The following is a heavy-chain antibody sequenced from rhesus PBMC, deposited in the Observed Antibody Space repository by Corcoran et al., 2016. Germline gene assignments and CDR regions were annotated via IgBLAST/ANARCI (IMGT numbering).Heavy chain of an antibody. D-gene: IGHD4-29*01. CDR1: GASIRTTY. V-gene: IGHV4S2*01. J-gene: IGHJ4*01. Sequence: QVQLTESGPGLGKPSETLPLTCAVPGASIRTTYWRCLRQAPGKGLEWIGRIYGSGGSADYNPSLKSRVTISFDTSNKQFSLTLSSVTAADTAVYFCARNIYGTFDYWGQGVLVTVSS. CDR2: IYGSGGSA. CDR3: ARNIYGTFDY.